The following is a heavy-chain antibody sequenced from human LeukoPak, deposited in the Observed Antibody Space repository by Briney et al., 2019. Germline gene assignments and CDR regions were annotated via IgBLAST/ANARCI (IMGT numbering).Heavy chain of an antibody. J-gene: IGHJ4*02. V-gene: IGHV4-39*07. CDR1: GGSISSSSYY. Sequence: PSETLSLTCTVSGGSISSSSYYWAWIRQPPGKGLEWIGSIYYSGNTYYKSSLKSRVTIAVDTSKNQFSLKLSSVTAADTAVYYCARGLKTYYYGSGSQYYFDYWGQGTLVTVSS. D-gene: IGHD3-10*01. CDR2: IYYSGNT. CDR3: ARGLKTYYYGSGSQYYFDY.